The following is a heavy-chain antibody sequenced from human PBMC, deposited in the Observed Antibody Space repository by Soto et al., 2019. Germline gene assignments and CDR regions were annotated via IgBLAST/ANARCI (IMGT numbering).Heavy chain of an antibody. V-gene: IGHV1-18*01. CDR2: ISAYNGNT. Sequence: ASVKVSCKASGYTFTSYGISWVRQAPGQGLEWMGWISAYNGNTNYAQKLQGRVTMTTDTSTSTAYMELRSLRSDDTAVYYCARGFTIFGVVDNYYYYMDVWSKGTTVTVSS. CDR1: GYTFTSYG. CDR3: ARGFTIFGVVDNYYYYMDV. J-gene: IGHJ6*03. D-gene: IGHD3-3*01.